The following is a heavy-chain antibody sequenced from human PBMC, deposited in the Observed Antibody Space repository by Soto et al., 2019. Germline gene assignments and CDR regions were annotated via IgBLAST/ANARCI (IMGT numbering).Heavy chain of an antibody. CDR3: VRDWESTTQTWGFGDS. Sequence: QVQLVQSGAEVKKPGSSVKVSCKASGGTFSSYTITWVRQAPGQGLERLGRIIPIFGVINYAQKCQDRVTITTDRSTTTAYMELSRLRSEDTAVYYCVRDWESTTQTWGFGDSWGQGTLVTVSS. V-gene: IGHV1-69*08. D-gene: IGHD1-1*01. CDR2: IIPIFGVI. CDR1: GGTFSSYT. J-gene: IGHJ4*02.